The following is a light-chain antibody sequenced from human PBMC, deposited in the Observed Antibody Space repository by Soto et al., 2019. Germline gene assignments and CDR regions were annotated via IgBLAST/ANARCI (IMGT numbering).Light chain of an antibody. CDR2: GAS. Sequence: EILLTHSPATLSVSPGERVTLSCRARQSVGSNLAWYQQKPGQAPRLLIYGASTRATGIPARFSGSGSETEFTLTISSLQPDDFATYYCQHYNNYPWMFGQGTKV. CDR1: QSVGSN. CDR3: QHYNNYPWM. V-gene: IGKV3-15*01. J-gene: IGKJ1*01.